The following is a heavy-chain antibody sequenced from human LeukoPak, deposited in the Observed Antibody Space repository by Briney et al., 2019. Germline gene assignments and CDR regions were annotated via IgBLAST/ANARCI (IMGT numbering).Heavy chain of an antibody. V-gene: IGHV1-3*03. D-gene: IGHD3-16*01. CDR2: INAGNGNT. CDR1: GYTFTSYG. CDR3: ARLGGLADFDY. Sequence: ASVKVSCKASGYTFTSYGISWVRQAPGQRLEWMGWINAGNGNTKYSQEFQGRVTITRDTSASTAYMELSSLRSEDMAVYYCARLGGLADFDYWGQGTLVTVSS. J-gene: IGHJ4*02.